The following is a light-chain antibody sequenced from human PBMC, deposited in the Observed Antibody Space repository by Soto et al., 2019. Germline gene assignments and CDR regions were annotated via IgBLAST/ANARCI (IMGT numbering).Light chain of an antibody. V-gene: IGKV1-5*01. J-gene: IGKJ1*01. CDR3: QQYHYWWT. CDR2: DAS. CDR1: QSISSW. Sequence: DIQMTQSPSTLSASVGDRVTITCRASQSISSWLAWYQQKPGKAPKLLIYDASSLESGVPSRFSGSGSGTEFTLTISSLQPDDFATYYCQQYHYWWTFGQGTKVDIK.